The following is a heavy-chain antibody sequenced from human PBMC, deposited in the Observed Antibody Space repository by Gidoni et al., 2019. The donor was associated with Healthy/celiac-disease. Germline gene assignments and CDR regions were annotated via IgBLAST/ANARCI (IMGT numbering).Heavy chain of an antibody. D-gene: IGHD1-26*01. V-gene: IGHV3-23*01. J-gene: IGHJ4*02. CDR3: ARALSGSYYYYYFDY. Sequence: EVQLLESGGGLVQPGGSLSLSCAASGFTFSSYAMSWVRQAPGKGLEWVSAISGSGGSTYYADSVKGRFTISRDNSKNTLYLQMNSLRAEDTAVYYCARALSGSYYYYYFDYWGQGTLVTVSS. CDR1: GFTFSSYA. CDR2: ISGSGGST.